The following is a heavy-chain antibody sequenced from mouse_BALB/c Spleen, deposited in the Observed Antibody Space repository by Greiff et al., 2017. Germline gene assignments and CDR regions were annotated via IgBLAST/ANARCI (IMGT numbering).Heavy chain of an antibody. J-gene: IGHJ2*01. Sequence: EVKLVESGGGLVQPGGSRKLSCAASGFTFSSFGMHWVRQAPEKGLEWVAYISSGSSTIYYADTVKGRFTISRDNPKNTLFLQMTSLRSEDTAMYYCARWVYGYDGDYFDYWGQGTTLTVSS. CDR3: ARWVYGYDGDYFDY. CDR1: GFTFSSFG. CDR2: ISSGSSTI. D-gene: IGHD2-2*01. V-gene: IGHV5-17*02.